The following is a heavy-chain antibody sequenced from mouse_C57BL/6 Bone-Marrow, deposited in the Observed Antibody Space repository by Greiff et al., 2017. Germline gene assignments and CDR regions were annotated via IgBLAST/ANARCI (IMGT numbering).Heavy chain of an antibody. CDR1: GFNIKDYY. Sequence: EVQLQQSGAELVRPGASVKLSCTASGFNIKDYYMHWVKQRPEQGLEWIGRIDPEDGDTEYAPKFQGKATMTADTSSNTAYLQLSSLTSEDTAVYYCTTNYGSSRYAMDYWGQGTSVTVSS. J-gene: IGHJ4*01. D-gene: IGHD1-1*01. CDR3: TTNYGSSRYAMDY. CDR2: IDPEDGDT. V-gene: IGHV14-1*01.